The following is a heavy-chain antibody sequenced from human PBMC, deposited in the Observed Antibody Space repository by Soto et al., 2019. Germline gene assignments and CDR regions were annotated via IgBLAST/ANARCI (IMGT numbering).Heavy chain of an antibody. Sequence: VKLVESGGGLVQPGGSLRLSCAAYGVTVSNNYMTWVRQAPGKGLELVSSIYSTGNTFYADSVKGRFTISRDNSKNTLYLQMNSLRVEDTAVYYCARNVPVTTLGYWGQGTLVTVSS. V-gene: IGHV3-66*01. D-gene: IGHD4-17*01. CDR1: GVTVSNNY. CDR2: IYSTGNT. CDR3: ARNVPVTTLGY. J-gene: IGHJ4*02.